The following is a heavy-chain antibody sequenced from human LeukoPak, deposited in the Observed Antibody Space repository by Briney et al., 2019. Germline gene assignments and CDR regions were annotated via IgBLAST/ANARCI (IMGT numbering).Heavy chain of an antibody. CDR3: ARVRAAYNYGMDV. CDR1: GFTFRSYW. CDR2: ISSSGSAT. Sequence: GGSLRLSCAASGFTFRSYWMHWVRQAPGKGLEWVSYISSSGSATYYADSVRGRFTVSRDNAKNSLSLQMNSLRAEDTAVYYCARVRAAYNYGMDVWGRGTTVTVSS. V-gene: IGHV3-48*04. J-gene: IGHJ6*02.